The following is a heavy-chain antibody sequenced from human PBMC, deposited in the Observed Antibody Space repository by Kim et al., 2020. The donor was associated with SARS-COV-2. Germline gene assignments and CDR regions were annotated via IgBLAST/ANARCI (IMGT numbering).Heavy chain of an antibody. V-gene: IGHV3-7*03. J-gene: IGHJ4*02. Sequence: YHVDSVKGRFTIARDNAKNSLFLQMNSLRAEDTAVYYCARSKIMIYALDYWGQGTPVTVSS. D-gene: IGHD2-8*01. CDR3: ARSKIMIYALDY.